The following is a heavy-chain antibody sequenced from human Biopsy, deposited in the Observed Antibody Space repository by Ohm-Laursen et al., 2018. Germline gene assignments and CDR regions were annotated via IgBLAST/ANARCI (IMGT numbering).Heavy chain of an antibody. D-gene: IGHD3-9*01. V-gene: IGHV1-69*06. Sequence: SVKVSCKAPGGTFSNYGVNWVRQAPGQGLEWLGGNIPILGTGNYAQKFQDRVTVAADTSTSTATMELRSLRSDDTAVYYCATKLTGYFHHWGQGTLVSVSP. CDR2: NIPILGTG. J-gene: IGHJ1*01. CDR1: GGTFSNYG. CDR3: ATKLTGYFHH.